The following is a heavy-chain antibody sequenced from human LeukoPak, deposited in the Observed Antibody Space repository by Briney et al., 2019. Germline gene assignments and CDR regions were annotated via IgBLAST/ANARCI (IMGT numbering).Heavy chain of an antibody. D-gene: IGHD3-3*01. CDR2: IKQDGSEK. Sequence: GGSLRLSCAASGFTFSSYWMSWVRQAPGKGLEWVANIKQDGSEKYYVDSVKGRFTISRDNAKNSLCLQMNSLRAEDTAVYYCARARFLEWFETQDYWGQGTLVTVSS. J-gene: IGHJ4*02. V-gene: IGHV3-7*03. CDR3: ARARFLEWFETQDY. CDR1: GFTFSSYW.